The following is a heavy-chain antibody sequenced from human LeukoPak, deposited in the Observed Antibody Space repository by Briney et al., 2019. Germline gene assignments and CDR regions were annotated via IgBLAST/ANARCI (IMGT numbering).Heavy chain of an antibody. CDR3: AKTKRDCSSTICRTHFDY. V-gene: IGHV3-23*01. CDR2: ISGSGGST. Sequence: PGGSLRLSCAASGFTFSRYAMNWVRQTPGKGLEWVSVISGSGGSTDYADSVKGHFTIFRDNSLNTLYLQMNSLRAEDTAVYYCAKTKRDCSSTICRTHFDYWGQGTLVTVSS. CDR1: GFTFSRYA. J-gene: IGHJ4*02. D-gene: IGHD2-2*01.